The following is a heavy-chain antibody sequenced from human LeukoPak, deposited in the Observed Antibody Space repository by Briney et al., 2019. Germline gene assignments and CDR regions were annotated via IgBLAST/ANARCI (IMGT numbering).Heavy chain of an antibody. D-gene: IGHD3-22*01. CDR1: GFPFRTFW. Sequence: GGSLRLSCAASGFPFRTFWMHWVRQRPGKEPEWLSRINSDGSSITYADSVKGRVTVSRDNAKNTLYLQLISLRLEDTAVYYCARSTRDDRGYYNTLDSWGQGTLVTVSS. V-gene: IGHV3-74*03. CDR2: INSDGSSI. J-gene: IGHJ4*02. CDR3: ARSTRDDRGYYNTLDS.